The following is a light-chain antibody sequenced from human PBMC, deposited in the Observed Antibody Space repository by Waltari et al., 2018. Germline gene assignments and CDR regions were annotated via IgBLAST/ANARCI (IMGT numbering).Light chain of an antibody. CDR3: HQYTNWPFS. CDR2: GTS. Sequence: DIVMTQSPATLSVSPGERATPSCRASQSVYGNLAWYQQKPGQSPRLLIFGTSARATGIPDRFTGSGSGTEYSLTISSLQSEDFAVYFCHQYTNWPFSFGPGTTLEI. CDR1: QSVYGN. J-gene: IGKJ3*01. V-gene: IGKV3-15*01.